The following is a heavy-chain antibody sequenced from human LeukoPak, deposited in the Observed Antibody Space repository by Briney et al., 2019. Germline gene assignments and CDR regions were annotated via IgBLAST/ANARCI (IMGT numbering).Heavy chain of an antibody. Sequence: SETLSLTCAVYGGSFSGYYWSWLRQPPGKGLEWIGEINHSGSTNYNPSLKSRVTISVDTSKNQFSLKLSSVTAADTAVYSCARENENYDFWRGYYGGSGPYWFDPWGQGTLVTVSS. V-gene: IGHV4-34*01. J-gene: IGHJ5*02. CDR1: GGSFSGYY. CDR2: INHSGST. D-gene: IGHD3-3*01. CDR3: ARENENYDFWRGYYGGSGPYWFDP.